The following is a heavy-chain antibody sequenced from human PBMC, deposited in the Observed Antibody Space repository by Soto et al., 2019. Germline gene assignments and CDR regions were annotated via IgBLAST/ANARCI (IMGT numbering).Heavy chain of an antibody. CDR2: ISAYNADT. V-gene: IGHV1-18*01. CDR1: GYTFTHYG. CDR3: ARDTVTGRQQDY. Sequence: ASVKVSCKASGYTFTHYGFSWVRQAPGQGLEWMGWISAYNADTNYAQNFQDRVIMTIDTSTTTAYMELGSLRSDDTAVYYCARDTVTGRQQDYWGQGTLVTVSS. D-gene: IGHD4-4*01. J-gene: IGHJ4*02.